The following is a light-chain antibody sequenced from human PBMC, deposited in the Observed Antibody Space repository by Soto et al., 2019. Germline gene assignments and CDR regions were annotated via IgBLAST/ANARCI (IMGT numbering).Light chain of an antibody. Sequence: DIQMTQSPSTLSGSVGDRVTITCRASQTISSWLARYQQKPGKAPKLLIYKASTLKSGVPSRFSGSGSGTEFTLTISSLQPDDFSTYYCQHYNSYSDPFGQSTNVNIK. CDR1: QTISSW. J-gene: IGKJ1*01. CDR2: KAS. V-gene: IGKV1-5*03. CDR3: QHYNSYSDP.